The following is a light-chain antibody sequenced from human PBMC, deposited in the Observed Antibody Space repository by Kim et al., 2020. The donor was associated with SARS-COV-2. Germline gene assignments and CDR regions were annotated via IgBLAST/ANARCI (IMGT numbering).Light chain of an antibody. CDR2: NTN. J-gene: IGLJ3*02. CDR1: SGSVSSHYS. V-gene: IGLV8-61*01. Sequence: GATVTLTCDLTSGSVSSHYSPSWYQQTPGQAPRTLIYNTNTRSSGVPDRFSGSILGNKAALTITGAQADDESDYYCVLYMGSGIWLFGGGTQLTVL. CDR3: VLYMGSGIWL.